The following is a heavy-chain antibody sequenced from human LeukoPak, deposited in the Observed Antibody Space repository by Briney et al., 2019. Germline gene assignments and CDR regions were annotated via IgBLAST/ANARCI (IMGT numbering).Heavy chain of an antibody. V-gene: IGHV3-7*01. CDR1: GFTFSSYW. D-gene: IGHD2-2*01. J-gene: IGHJ6*02. Sequence: PGGSLRLSCAASGFTFSSYWMSWVRQAPGKGLEWVANIKEDGSEKYYVDSVKGRFTISRDNAKNSLYLQMNSLRAEDTAVYYCARDEGYCSRTSCYGASKGMDFRGQGTAVIVSS. CDR2: IKEDGSEK. CDR3: ARDEGYCSRTSCYGASKGMDF.